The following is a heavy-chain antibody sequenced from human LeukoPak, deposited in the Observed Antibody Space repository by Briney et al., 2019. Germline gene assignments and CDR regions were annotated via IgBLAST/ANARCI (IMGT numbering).Heavy chain of an antibody. V-gene: IGHV3-15*01. CDR2: IKSKVSGGTT. CDR1: GFTFTNAW. J-gene: IGHJ4*02. D-gene: IGHD1-26*01. Sequence: GGSLRLSCAAAGFTFTNAWMTWVRQAPGKGLGWVGQIKSKVSGGTTDYSAILKGRFTISRDDSQNTLYLQMNSLKTEDTAVYYSAKGAPSGSCFDYWGQGTLVTVSS. CDR3: AKGAPSGSCFDY.